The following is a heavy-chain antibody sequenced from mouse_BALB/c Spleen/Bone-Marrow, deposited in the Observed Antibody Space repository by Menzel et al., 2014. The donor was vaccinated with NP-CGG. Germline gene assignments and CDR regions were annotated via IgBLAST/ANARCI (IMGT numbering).Heavy chain of an antibody. CDR1: VFNNNETS. Sequence: EVQLVESGQELLKLRPPDQLSCTPSVFNNNETSIHWGKQTHAQGLEWIAWINPPNNNTKYDPECLGNATITANTASNTSYLYLRCQESHDPAFFYSSSYYDVVPLFDYWGQGTLVSVS. D-gene: IGHD1-1*01. V-gene: IGHV14-3*02. J-gene: IGHJ3*01. CDR3: SSYYDVVPLFDY. CDR2: INPPNNNT.